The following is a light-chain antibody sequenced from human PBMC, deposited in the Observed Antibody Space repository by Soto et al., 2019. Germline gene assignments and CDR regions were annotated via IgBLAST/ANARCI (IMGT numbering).Light chain of an antibody. V-gene: IGKV3-11*01. CDR3: QQRSNWPPRIT. J-gene: IGKJ5*01. CDR2: GAS. Sequence: EVVMTQSPATLSVSPGERATLSCRASQSVSSNLAWYQQKPGQAPRLLIYGASNRATGIPDRFSGSGSGTDFTLTISSLEPEDFAVYYCQQRSNWPPRITFGQGTRLEIK. CDR1: QSVSSN.